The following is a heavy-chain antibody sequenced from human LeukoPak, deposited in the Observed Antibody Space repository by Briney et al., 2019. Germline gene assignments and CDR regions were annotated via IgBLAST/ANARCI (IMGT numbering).Heavy chain of an antibody. Sequence: GALRLSCAASGFTFSSYSMNWVRQAPGEGLEWVSSISSSSSYIYYADSVKGRFTISRDNAKNSLYLQMNSLRAEDTAVYYCARVIDGMDVWGKGTTVTVSS. D-gene: IGHD2-15*01. CDR3: ARVIDGMDV. CDR1: GFTFSSYS. CDR2: ISSSSSYI. V-gene: IGHV3-21*01. J-gene: IGHJ6*04.